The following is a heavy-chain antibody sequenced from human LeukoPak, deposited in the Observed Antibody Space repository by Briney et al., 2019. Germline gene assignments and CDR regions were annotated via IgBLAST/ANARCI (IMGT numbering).Heavy chain of an antibody. Sequence: GGSLRLSCAASGFTFSSYGVHWVRQAPCKGLEWVAFIRYDGSNKYYADSVKGRFTISRDNSKNTLYLQMNSLRAEDTAVYYCAKWDSSSSSFDYWGQGTLVTVSS. CDR1: GFTFSSYG. CDR3: AKWDSSSSSFDY. J-gene: IGHJ4*02. CDR2: IRYDGSNK. V-gene: IGHV3-30*02. D-gene: IGHD6-6*01.